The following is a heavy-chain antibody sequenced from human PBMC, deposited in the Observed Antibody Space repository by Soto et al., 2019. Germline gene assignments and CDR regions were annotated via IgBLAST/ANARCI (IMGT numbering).Heavy chain of an antibody. CDR3: ARLGIAALKPGYYYGMDV. J-gene: IGHJ6*02. Sequence: PGESLKISCKGSGYSFTSYWIGWVRQMPGKGLEGMGIIYPGDSATRSSPSFHGHATISAGKSISTAYQQWSSLEASDTAMYYCARLGIAALKPGYYYGMDVWGQGTTVTVSS. CDR2: IYPGDSAT. V-gene: IGHV5-51*01. D-gene: IGHD6-25*01. CDR1: GYSFTSYW.